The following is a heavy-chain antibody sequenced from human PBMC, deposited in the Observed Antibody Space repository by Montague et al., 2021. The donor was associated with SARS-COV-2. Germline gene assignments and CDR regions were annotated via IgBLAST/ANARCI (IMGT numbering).Heavy chain of an antibody. V-gene: IGHV3-21*01. CDR2: ISSSSSSI. CDR3: VRGGACSGGKCNGGARD. J-gene: IGHJ4*02. D-gene: IGHD2-15*01. CDR1: GFTFRSYT. Sequence: SLRLSCAASGFTFRSYTMNWVRQSPGMGLEWVSFISSSSSSIYYADSLKGRFTISRDNAKNSLYLQMNSLRVEDTAGYYCVRGGACSGGKCNGGARDWGQGTLVTVSS.